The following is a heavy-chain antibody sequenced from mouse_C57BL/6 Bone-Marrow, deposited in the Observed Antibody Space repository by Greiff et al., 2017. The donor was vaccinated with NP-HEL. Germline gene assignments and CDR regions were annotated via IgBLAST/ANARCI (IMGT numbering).Heavy chain of an antibody. Sequence: DVMLVESGGGLVKPGGSLKLSCAASGFTFSDYGMHWVRQAPEKGLEWVAYISSGSSTIYYADTVKGRFTISRDNAKNTLFLQMTSLRSEDTAMYYCARLTTVVAYYFDYWGQGTTLTVSS. J-gene: IGHJ2*01. CDR1: GFTFSDYG. V-gene: IGHV5-17*01. D-gene: IGHD1-1*01. CDR3: ARLTTVVAYYFDY. CDR2: ISSGSSTI.